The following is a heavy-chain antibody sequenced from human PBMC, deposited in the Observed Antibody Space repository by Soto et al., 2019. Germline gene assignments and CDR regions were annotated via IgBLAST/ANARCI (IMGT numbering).Heavy chain of an antibody. Sequence: VGSLRLSCAASGFTFSSYAMSWVRQAPGKGLEWVSAISGSGGSTYYADSVKGRFTISRDNSKNTLYLQMNSLRAEDTAVYYCAKDQVYSSGPHWFDPWGQGTLVTVSS. J-gene: IGHJ5*02. CDR1: GFTFSSYA. CDR2: ISGSGGST. V-gene: IGHV3-23*01. D-gene: IGHD6-19*01. CDR3: AKDQVYSSGPHWFDP.